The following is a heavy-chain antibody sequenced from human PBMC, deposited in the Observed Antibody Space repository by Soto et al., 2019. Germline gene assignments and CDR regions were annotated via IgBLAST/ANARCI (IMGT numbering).Heavy chain of an antibody. CDR3: ARGGVIVVGLDV. J-gene: IGHJ6*02. D-gene: IGHD3-22*01. V-gene: IGHV3-74*01. CDR1: GFTFSTYW. CDR2: IKTDGTIT. Sequence: EVQLVESGGGLVQPGGSLRLSCAGTGFTFSTYWMHWVRQAPGKGLEWVSRIKTDGTITAYADSVKGRFTISRDNAKNTLYLQMNSLRAEDTAVYYCARGGVIVVGLDVWGQGTTVTVSS.